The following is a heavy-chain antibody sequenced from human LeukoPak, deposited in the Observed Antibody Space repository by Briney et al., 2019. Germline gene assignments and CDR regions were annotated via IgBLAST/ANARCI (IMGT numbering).Heavy chain of an antibody. D-gene: IGHD3-3*01. CDR2: IHYDSSTE. J-gene: IGHJ4*02. CDR1: GFAFSSYG. V-gene: IGHV3-30*02. CDR3: AKIPQVGIFAVPNFDY. Sequence: PGGSLRLSCAASGFAFSSYGMHWVRQAPGKGLEWVAYIHYDSSTEDYADSVKGRFTISRDNSKNTLFLQMNNLRAEDTAVYYCAKIPQVGIFAVPNFDYWGQGTLVTVS.